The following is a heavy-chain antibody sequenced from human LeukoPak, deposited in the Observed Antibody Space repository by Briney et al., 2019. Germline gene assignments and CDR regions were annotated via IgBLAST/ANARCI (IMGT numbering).Heavy chain of an antibody. CDR2: ISAGGGST. V-gene: IGHV3-23*01. CDR3: AKDGRSSTPGY. CDR1: GFTFSSYA. Sequence: GGSLRLSCAASGFTFSSYAMSWVRQAPGKGLKWVSGISAGGGSTYHADSVKGRFTISRDNSKNTLYLQMDSLRAEDTAVYYCAKDGRSSTPGYWGQGTLVTVSS. D-gene: IGHD2-2*01. J-gene: IGHJ4*02.